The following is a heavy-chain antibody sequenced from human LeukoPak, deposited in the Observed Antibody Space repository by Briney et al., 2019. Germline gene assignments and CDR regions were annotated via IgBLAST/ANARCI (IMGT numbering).Heavy chain of an antibody. CDR2: INHSGST. CDR3: ASRDTATGLD. Sequence: KTSETLSLTCSVSGGSISRSDHYWSWIRQPPGKGLEWIGEINHSGSTNYNPSLKSRVTISVDTSKNQFSLKLSSVTAADTAVYHCASRDTATGLDWGQGTLVTVSS. J-gene: IGHJ4*02. D-gene: IGHD5-18*01. V-gene: IGHV4-39*07. CDR1: GGSISRSDHY.